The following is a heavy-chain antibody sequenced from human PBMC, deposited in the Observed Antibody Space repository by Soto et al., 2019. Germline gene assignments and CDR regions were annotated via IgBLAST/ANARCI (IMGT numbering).Heavy chain of an antibody. Sequence: GGSLRLSCAASGFTFSSYAMSWVRQAPGKGLEWVSAISGSGGSTYYADSVKGRFTISRDNSKNTLYLQMNSLRAEDTAVYYCAKDPAARDYYDSSGYYYVLLSDIWGQGTMVTVSS. J-gene: IGHJ3*02. D-gene: IGHD3-22*01. CDR2: ISGSGGST. CDR1: GFTFSSYA. CDR3: AKDPAARDYYDSSGYYYVLLSDI. V-gene: IGHV3-23*01.